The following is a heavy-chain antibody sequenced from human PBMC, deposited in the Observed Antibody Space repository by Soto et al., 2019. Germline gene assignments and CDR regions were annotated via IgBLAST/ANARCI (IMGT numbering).Heavy chain of an antibody. V-gene: IGHV4-59*08. Sequence: SETLSLTCTVSGGSISGYYWSWIRQCPGKGLEWIAYIYYSGSTNYNPSLKSRVTISADTSKNQFSLRLSSVTAADTAVYYCARHGGSDYLNDSWGQAILVTVSS. CDR1: GGSISGYY. J-gene: IGHJ4*02. D-gene: IGHD5-12*01. CDR2: IYYSGST. CDR3: ARHGGSDYLNDS.